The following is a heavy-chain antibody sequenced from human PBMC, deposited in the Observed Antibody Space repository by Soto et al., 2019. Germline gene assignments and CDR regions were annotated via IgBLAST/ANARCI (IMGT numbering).Heavy chain of an antibody. CDR1: GGSISSGGYY. J-gene: IGHJ6*02. Sequence: PSETLSLTCTVSGGSISSGGYYWSWIRQHPGKGLEWIGYIYYSGSTYYNPSLKSRVTISVDTSKNQFSLKLSSVTAADMAIYYCARDYTSLRGILMDVWGQGTTVTVS. CDR2: IYYSGST. D-gene: IGHD3-10*01. V-gene: IGHV4-31*03. CDR3: ARDYTSLRGILMDV.